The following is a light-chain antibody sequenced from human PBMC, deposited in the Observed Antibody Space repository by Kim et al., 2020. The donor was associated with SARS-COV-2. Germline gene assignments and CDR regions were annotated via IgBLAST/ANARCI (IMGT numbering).Light chain of an antibody. CDR3: HQRTDWPLT. CDR2: DAS. CDR1: QSVRSY. J-gene: IGKJ4*01. V-gene: IGKV3-11*01. Sequence: LSPGERATLSCRASQSVRSYVAWYQQKPGQAPSLLIYDASHRSTGVPARFSCSGSGTDFTLTISSLEPEDFAVYYCHQRTDWPLTFGGGTKVDIK.